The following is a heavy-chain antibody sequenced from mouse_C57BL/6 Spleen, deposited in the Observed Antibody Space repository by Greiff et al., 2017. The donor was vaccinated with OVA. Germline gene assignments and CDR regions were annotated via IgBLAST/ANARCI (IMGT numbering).Heavy chain of an antibody. V-gene: IGHV1-50*01. D-gene: IGHD2-2*01. CDR2: IDPSDSYT. Sequence: VQLQQPGAELVKPGASVKLSCKASGYTFTSYWMQWVKQRPGQGLEWIGEIDPSDSYTNYNQKFKGKATLTVDTSSSTAYMQLSSLTSEDSAVYYCAISDGYAGYWGQGTTLTVSS. CDR1: GYTFTSYW. J-gene: IGHJ2*01. CDR3: AISDGYAGY.